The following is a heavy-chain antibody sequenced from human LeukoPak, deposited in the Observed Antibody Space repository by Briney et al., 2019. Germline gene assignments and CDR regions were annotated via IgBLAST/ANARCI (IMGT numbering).Heavy chain of an antibody. CDR3: ARDASIAVAPRTHGMDV. V-gene: IGHV4-34*01. CDR1: GGSFSGYY. Sequence: PSETLSLTCAVYGGSFSGYYWSWIRQPPGKGLEWIGEINHSGSTNYNPSLKSRVTISVDTSKNQFSLKLSSVTAADTAVYYCARDASIAVAPRTHGMDVWGQGTTVTVSS. J-gene: IGHJ6*02. CDR2: INHSGST. D-gene: IGHD6-19*01.